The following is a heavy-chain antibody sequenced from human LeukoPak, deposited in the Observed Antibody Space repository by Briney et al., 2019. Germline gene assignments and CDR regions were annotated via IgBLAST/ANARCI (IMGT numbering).Heavy chain of an antibody. D-gene: IGHD3-10*01. Sequence: SQTLSLTCAISGDSLSNNNVAWNWIRQSPSRGLEWLGRAYYRPKFNTDFAVSVKSRIALHSDTSNHQFSQQRNSVTPEDTGVYYCARGSHSSFDYWGQGTLVTVSS. CDR2: AYYRPKFNT. CDR1: GDSLSNNNVA. J-gene: IGHJ4*02. V-gene: IGHV6-1*01. CDR3: ARGSHSSFDY.